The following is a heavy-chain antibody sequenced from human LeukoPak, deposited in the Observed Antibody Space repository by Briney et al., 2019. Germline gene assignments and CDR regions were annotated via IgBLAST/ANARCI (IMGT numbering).Heavy chain of an antibody. CDR2: IKSKTDGGTT. CDR1: GFAFSNAW. Sequence: GGSLRLSCAASGFAFSNAWMSWVRQAPGKGLEWVGRIKSKTDGGTTDYAAPVKGRFTISRDDSKNTLYLQMNSLKTEDTAVYYCTPDLYSKYKGYFDYWGQGTLVTVSS. D-gene: IGHD4-11*01. CDR3: TPDLYSKYKGYFDY. V-gene: IGHV3-15*05. J-gene: IGHJ4*02.